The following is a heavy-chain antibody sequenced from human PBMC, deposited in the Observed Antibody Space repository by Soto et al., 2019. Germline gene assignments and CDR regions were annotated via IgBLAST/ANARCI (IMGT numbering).Heavy chain of an antibody. V-gene: IGHV1-2*04. CDR2: INPNSGGT. CDR3: ARDMGQQLEYYYYYGMDV. D-gene: IGHD6-13*01. Sequence: GASVKVSCKASGYTFTGYYRHWVRQAPGQGLEWMGWINPNSGGTNYAQKFQGWVTMTRDTSISTAYMELSRLRSDDTAVYYCARDMGQQLEYYYYYGMDVWGQGTTVTVSS. CDR1: GYTFTGYY. J-gene: IGHJ6*02.